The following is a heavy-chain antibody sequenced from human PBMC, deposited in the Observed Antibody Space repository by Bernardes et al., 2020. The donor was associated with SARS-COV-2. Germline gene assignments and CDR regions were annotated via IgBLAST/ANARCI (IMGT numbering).Heavy chain of an antibody. CDR2: IYYSGST. CDR1: GGSISSSSYY. CDR3: AGIAAVGAFDI. D-gene: IGHD6-25*01. J-gene: IGHJ3*02. Sequence: SETLCLTCTVSGGSISSSSYYWGWIRQPPGKGLEWIGSIYYSGSTYYNPSLKSRVTISVDTSKNQFSLKLSSVTAADTAVYYCAGIAAVGAFDIWGQGTMVTVSS. V-gene: IGHV4-39*01.